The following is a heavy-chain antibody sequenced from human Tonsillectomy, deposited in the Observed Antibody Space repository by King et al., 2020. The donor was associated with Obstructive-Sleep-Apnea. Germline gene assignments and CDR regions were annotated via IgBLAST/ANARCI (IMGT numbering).Heavy chain of an antibody. CDR2: ISFDGSNK. J-gene: IGHJ4*02. V-gene: IGHV3-30*04. D-gene: IGHD3-22*01. Sequence: VQLVESGGGVVRPGRSLRLSCAASGFTVSNYAMHWVRQAPGKGLEWVAVISFDGSNKHYADSVKGRFTISRDISRNTLYLQMNSLRAEDTAVYYCAGRHSSGYYHLDYWGQGTLVTVSS. CDR3: AGRHSSGYYHLDY. CDR1: GFTVSNYA.